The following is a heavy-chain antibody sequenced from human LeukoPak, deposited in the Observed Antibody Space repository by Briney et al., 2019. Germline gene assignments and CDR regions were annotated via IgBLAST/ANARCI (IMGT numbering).Heavy chain of an antibody. CDR3: ARDYYDILTGLXYFYY. Sequence: GGSLRLSCAASGFTVSSNYMSWVRQAPGKGLEWVSVIYSGGSTYYADSVKGRFTISRDNSKNTLYLQMNSLRAEDTAGYYCARDYYDILTGLXYFYYWGQGTLVTVSS. J-gene: IGHJ4*02. CDR2: IYSGGST. V-gene: IGHV3-66*02. CDR1: GFTVSSNY. D-gene: IGHD3-9*01.